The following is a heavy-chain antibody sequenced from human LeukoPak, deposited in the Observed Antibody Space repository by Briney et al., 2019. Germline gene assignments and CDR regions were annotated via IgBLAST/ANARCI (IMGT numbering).Heavy chain of an antibody. J-gene: IGHJ5*02. CDR1: GGSFSGYY. V-gene: IGHV4-34*01. D-gene: IGHD3-3*01. CDR2: INHSGST. Sequence: PSETLSLTCAVYGGSFSGYYWSWVRQPPGKGLEWLGEINHSGSTNYNPSLKSRVTISVDTSKNQFSLKLSSVTAADTAVYYWARTQSGAYDFWSGYPPYNWFDPWGQGTLVTVSS. CDR3: ARTQSGAYDFWSGYPPYNWFDP.